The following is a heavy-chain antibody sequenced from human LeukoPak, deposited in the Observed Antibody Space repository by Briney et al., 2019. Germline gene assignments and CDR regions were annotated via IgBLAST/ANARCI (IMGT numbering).Heavy chain of an antibody. CDR3: ARLGYCDSNSCQDVDV. Sequence: GSLRLSSASSGFIFSSYAMSWVRQAPGKGLEGVSGISGSGYDTYYAASVKGRVTISRDNSKNTLYLQMNRLGAEDTAVYYWARLGYCDSNSCQDVDVWGKGTTVTVSS. CDR1: GFIFSSYA. D-gene: IGHD2-2*01. J-gene: IGHJ6*04. V-gene: IGHV3-23*01. CDR2: ISGSGYDT.